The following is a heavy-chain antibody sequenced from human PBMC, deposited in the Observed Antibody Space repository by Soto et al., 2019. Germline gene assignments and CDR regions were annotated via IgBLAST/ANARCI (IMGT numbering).Heavy chain of an antibody. CDR3: ARDVYCSGGSCYNWFDS. D-gene: IGHD2-15*01. J-gene: IGHJ5*01. CDR1: GYTFTSYA. V-gene: IGHV1-3*01. CDR2: INAGNGNT. Sequence: QVQLVQSGAEVKKPGASVKVSCKASGYTFTSYAMHWVRQAPGQRLEWMGWINAGNGNTKYSQKFQGRVTITRDTSARTAYMELSSLRSEDTAVYYCARDVYCSGGSCYNWFDSWGQGTLFTVSS.